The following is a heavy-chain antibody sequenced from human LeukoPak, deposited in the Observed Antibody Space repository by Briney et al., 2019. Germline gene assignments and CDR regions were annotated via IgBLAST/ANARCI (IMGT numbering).Heavy chain of an antibody. V-gene: IGHV4-34*01. Sequence: SETLSLTCAVYGGSFSGYYWSWIRQPPGKGLEWIGEINHSGSTNYNPSLKSRVTISVDTSKNQFSLRLSSVTAADTAVYYCARESYYGAGSYYPYWFDPWGQGTLVTVSS. D-gene: IGHD3-10*01. CDR2: INHSGST. CDR3: ARESYYGAGSYYPYWFDP. J-gene: IGHJ5*02. CDR1: GGSFSGYY.